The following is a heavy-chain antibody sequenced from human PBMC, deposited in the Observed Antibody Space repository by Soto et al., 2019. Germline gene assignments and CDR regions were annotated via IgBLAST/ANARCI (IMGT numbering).Heavy chain of an antibody. J-gene: IGHJ6*02. D-gene: IGHD6-25*01. CDR2: INHSGTT. Sequence: SETLSLTCGVYRGSFSGFYWSWVRQTPGGGLEWIGEINHSGTTNYNPSFQNRVTISVDKSTNNFSLKMTSVTAADAAVYYCARGRGYVYGSNFYGLDVWGQGTTVTVSS. CDR1: RGSFSGFY. CDR3: ARGRGYVYGSNFYGLDV. V-gene: IGHV4-34*01.